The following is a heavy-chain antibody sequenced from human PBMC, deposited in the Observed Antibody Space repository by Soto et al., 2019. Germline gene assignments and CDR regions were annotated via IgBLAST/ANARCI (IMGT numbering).Heavy chain of an antibody. CDR3: AKELGILTGYPFDY. D-gene: IGHD3-9*01. CDR2: ISYDGRNK. Sequence: QVQLVESGGGVVQPGRSLRLSCAASGFTFSSYGMHWVRQAPGKGLEWVAVISYDGRNKYYADSVKGRFTISRDNSKNTLYLQMNSLRAEDTAVYYCAKELGILTGYPFDYWGQGTLVTVSS. CDR1: GFTFSSYG. V-gene: IGHV3-30*18. J-gene: IGHJ4*02.